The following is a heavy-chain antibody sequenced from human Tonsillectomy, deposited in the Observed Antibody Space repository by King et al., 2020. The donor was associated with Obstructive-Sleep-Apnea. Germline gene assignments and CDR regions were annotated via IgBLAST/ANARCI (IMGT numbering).Heavy chain of an antibody. D-gene: IGHD2-2*01. J-gene: IGHJ5*02. CDR2: ISGSGGST. CDR3: AKDGRYQLPPGGWFDP. V-gene: IGHV3-23*04. Sequence: GQLVQSGGGLVQPGGSLRLSCAASGFTFSSYAMSWVRQAPGKGLEWVSAISGSGGSTYYAYSVKGRFTISRDNSKNTLYLQMNSLRAEDTAVYYCAKDGRYQLPPGGWFDPWGQGTLVTVSS. CDR1: GFTFSSYA.